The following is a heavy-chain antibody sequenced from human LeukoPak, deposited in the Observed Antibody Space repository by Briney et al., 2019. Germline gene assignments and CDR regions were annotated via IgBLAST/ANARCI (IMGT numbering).Heavy chain of an antibody. CDR3: ARVGSEYGGAFDI. D-gene: IGHD3-16*01. CDR1: GYTFTSYY. V-gene: IGHV1-46*01. Sequence: ASVKVSCKASGYTFTSYYMHWVRQAPGQGLEWMGIINPSGGSTSYAQKFQGRVTMTRDMSTSTVYMELSSLRSEDTAVYYCARVGSEYGGAFDIWGQGTMVTVSS. J-gene: IGHJ3*02. CDR2: INPSGGST.